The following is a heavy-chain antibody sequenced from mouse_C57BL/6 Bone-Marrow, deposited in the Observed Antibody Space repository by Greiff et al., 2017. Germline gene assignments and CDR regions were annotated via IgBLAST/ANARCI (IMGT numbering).Heavy chain of an antibody. Sequence: QVQLQQSGAELVKPGASVKLSCKASGYTFTSYWMHWVKQRPGQGLEWIGMIHPNSGSTNYNEKFKSKATLTVDKSSSTAYMQLSSLTSEDSAVYYCARSRGCYYAMDYWGQGTSVTVSS. J-gene: IGHJ4*01. CDR1: GYTFTSYW. CDR2: IHPNSGST. CDR3: ARSRGCYYAMDY. V-gene: IGHV1-64*01.